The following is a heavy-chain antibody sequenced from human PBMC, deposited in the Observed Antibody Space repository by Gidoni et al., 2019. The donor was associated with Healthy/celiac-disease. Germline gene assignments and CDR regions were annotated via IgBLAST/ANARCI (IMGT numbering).Heavy chain of an antibody. V-gene: IGHV4-61*01. Sequence: QVQLQESGPGLVKPSETLSLTCTVSGGSVSSGSYYWSWIRQPPGKGLEWIGYIYYSGSTNYNHSLKSRVTISVDTSKNQFSLKLSSVTAADTAVYYCARDSRYGSGSYVDYWGQGTLVTVSS. J-gene: IGHJ4*02. CDR2: IYYSGST. CDR1: GGSVSSGSYY. D-gene: IGHD3-10*01. CDR3: ARDSRYGSGSYVDY.